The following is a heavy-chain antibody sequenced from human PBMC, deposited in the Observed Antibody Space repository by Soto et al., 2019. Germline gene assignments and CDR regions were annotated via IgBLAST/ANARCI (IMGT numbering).Heavy chain of an antibody. J-gene: IGHJ6*02. Sequence: SVKVSCKVSGFTFTSSAVQWVRQARGQRLEWIGWIVVGSGNTNYAQKFQERVTITRDMSTSTAYMELSSLRSEDTAVYYCAADRRDDFWSGYRVNYYYGMDVWGQGTTVTVSS. CDR2: IVVGSGNT. CDR3: AADRRDDFWSGYRVNYYYGMDV. D-gene: IGHD3-3*01. V-gene: IGHV1-58*01. CDR1: GFTFTSSA.